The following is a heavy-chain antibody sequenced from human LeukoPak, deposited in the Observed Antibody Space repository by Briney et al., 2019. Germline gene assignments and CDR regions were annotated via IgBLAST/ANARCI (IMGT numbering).Heavy chain of an antibody. D-gene: IGHD1-26*01. CDR2: ISPYNGNT. Sequence: GASVKVSCKASGYTFTSYAMNWVRQAPGQGLEWMGWISPYNGNTNYAQKFQGRVTTTTDTSTSTAYMELRSLRSDDTAVYYCARDHDRGSPWLWGYWGQGTLVTVSS. J-gene: IGHJ4*02. V-gene: IGHV1-18*01. CDR1: GYTFTSYA. CDR3: ARDHDRGSPWLWGY.